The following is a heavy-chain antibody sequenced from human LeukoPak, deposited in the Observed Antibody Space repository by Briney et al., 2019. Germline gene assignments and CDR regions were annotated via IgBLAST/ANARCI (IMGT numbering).Heavy chain of an antibody. Sequence: SETLSLTCAVYGESFSGYYWSWIRQTPGKGLEWIGEINHSGSINYSPSLKSRVTISVDTSQNQFSLKVNSVTAADTAVYYCARAGTYSSSFVARWFDPWGQGTLVTVSS. D-gene: IGHD6-13*01. CDR2: INHSGSI. CDR3: ARAGTYSSSFVARWFDP. V-gene: IGHV4-34*01. CDR1: GESFSGYY. J-gene: IGHJ5*02.